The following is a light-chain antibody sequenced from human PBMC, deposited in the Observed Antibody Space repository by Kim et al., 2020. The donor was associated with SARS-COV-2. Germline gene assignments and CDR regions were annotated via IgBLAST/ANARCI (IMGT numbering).Light chain of an antibody. CDR3: SSYTSSNSYV. Sequence: QSALTQPASVSGSPGQSITISCTGTSSDVGGHNYVSWYQQHPGKAPKLMIHAVSNRPSGVSNRFSGSKSGNTASLTISGLQAEDEADYYCSSYTSSNSYVFGTGTKAPS. CDR2: AVS. CDR1: SSDVGGHNY. J-gene: IGLJ1*01. V-gene: IGLV2-14*03.